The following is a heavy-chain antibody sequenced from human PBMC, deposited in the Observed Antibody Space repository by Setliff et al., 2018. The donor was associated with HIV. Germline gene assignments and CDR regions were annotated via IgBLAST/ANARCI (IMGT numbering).Heavy chain of an antibody. J-gene: IGHJ4*02. Sequence: SLTCTVSGASISTHYWNWIRQPPGEGLEWIGYIFYSGSTNYNPSLKSRVTISVDTSKNQLSLILSSVTATDTAVYYCARVPSTYFYDTSGYFDYWGPGTLVTVSS. V-gene: IGHV4-59*11. CDR2: IFYSGST. D-gene: IGHD3-22*01. CDR3: ARVPSTYFYDTSGYFDY. CDR1: GASISTHY.